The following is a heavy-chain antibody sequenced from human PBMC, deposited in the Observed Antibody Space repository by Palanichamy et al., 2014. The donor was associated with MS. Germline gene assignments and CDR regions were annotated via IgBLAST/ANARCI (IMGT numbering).Heavy chain of an antibody. CDR3: ARLSSVAVADPYSFDF. CDR2: INPDGGSA. J-gene: IGHJ4*02. Sequence: QVQLVQSGAEVKKPGASVKVSCKASGYTFTNYYMHGVRQAPGQGLEWMGFINPDGGSASYAQKFQGRVTITRDTSTSSVYMELNSLTSEDTAVYFCARLSSVAVADPYSFDFWGQGTLVTVSS. D-gene: IGHD6-13*01. CDR1: GYTFTNYY. V-gene: IGHV1-46*01.